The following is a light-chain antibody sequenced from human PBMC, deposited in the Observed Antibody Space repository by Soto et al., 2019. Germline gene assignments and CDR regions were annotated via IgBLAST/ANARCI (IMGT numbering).Light chain of an antibody. J-gene: IGKJ1*01. CDR2: AAS. CDR3: QQYNSYSPAT. CDR1: QSINKY. Sequence: DIEMTQSQTSLSASVGDRVTITCRSSQSINKYLNWYQQKPGKAPKLLIYAASNLQGGVPSRFSGRGSETEFTLTISSLQPDDFATYYCQQYNSYSPATFGQGTKVDI. V-gene: IGKV1-5*01.